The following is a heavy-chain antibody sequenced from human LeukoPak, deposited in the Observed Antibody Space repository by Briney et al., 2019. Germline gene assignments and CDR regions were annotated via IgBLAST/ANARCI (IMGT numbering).Heavy chain of an antibody. D-gene: IGHD1-26*01. J-gene: IGHJ4*02. Sequence: GGSLRLSCAASGFTFSSYSMNWVRQAPGKGLEWVSSISSSSSYIYYADSVKGRFTISRDNPKNTMYLQMNSLRPEDTAVYYCANGRVGGTDTEFDYWGQGTLVTVSS. V-gene: IGHV3-21*01. CDR1: GFTFSSYS. CDR2: ISSSSSYI. CDR3: ANGRVGGTDTEFDY.